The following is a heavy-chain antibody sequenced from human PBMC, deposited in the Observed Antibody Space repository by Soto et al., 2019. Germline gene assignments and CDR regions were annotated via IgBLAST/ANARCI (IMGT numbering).Heavy chain of an antibody. V-gene: IGHV3-23*01. CDR3: AKNGLDNSPSAIDS. CDR1: GFTFRNNV. Sequence: WGSLRLSCSASGFTFRNNVLSWCRQAPGKGLDWVSGITGSGRDTYYADSVKGRFTISRDNSKNMVFLQMNSLRAEDTALYYCAKNGLDNSPSAIDSWGPGTLVTVSS. CDR2: ITGSGRDT. J-gene: IGHJ4*02. D-gene: IGHD2-8*01.